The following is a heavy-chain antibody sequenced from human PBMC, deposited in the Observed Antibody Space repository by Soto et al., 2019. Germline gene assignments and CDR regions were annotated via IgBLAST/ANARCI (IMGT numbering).Heavy chain of an antibody. D-gene: IGHD3-16*01. J-gene: IGHJ6*02. CDR2: ISYDGSNK. V-gene: IGHV3-30*18. CDR3: AKDRGGLTTYYYYYGMDV. CDR1: GFTFSSYG. Sequence: PGGSLRLSCAASGFTFSSYGMHWVRQAPGKGLEWVAVISYDGSNKYYADSVKGRFTISRDNSKNTLYLQMNSLRAEDTAVYYCAKDRGGLTTYYYYYGMDVWGQGTTVTVSS.